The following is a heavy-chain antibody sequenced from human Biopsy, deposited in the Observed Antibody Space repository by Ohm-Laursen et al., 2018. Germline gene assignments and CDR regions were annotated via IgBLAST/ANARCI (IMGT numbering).Heavy chain of an antibody. CDR2: VYYTGST. Sequence: TLSLTCTVSGDSISSYYWSWIRQPPGKGLQWIGYVYYTGSTDYNPSLQSRVTISVDTSKNHFSLRLRSVTPADTAIYYCARDRGYYSDRAVPGYFDLWGRGTLVTVSS. D-gene: IGHD3-22*01. V-gene: IGHV4-59*01. J-gene: IGHJ2*01. CDR1: GDSISSYY. CDR3: ARDRGYYSDRAVPGYFDL.